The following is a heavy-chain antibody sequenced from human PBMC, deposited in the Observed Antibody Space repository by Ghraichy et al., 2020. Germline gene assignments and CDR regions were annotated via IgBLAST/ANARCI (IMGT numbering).Heavy chain of an antibody. V-gene: IGHV4-31*03. D-gene: IGHD5-24*01. J-gene: IGHJ6*02. CDR2: IYYSGST. Sequence: SETLSLTCTVSGGSISSGGYYWSWIRQHPGKGLEWIGYIYYSGSTYYNPSLKSRVTISVDTSKNQFSLKLSSVTAADTAVYYCARANLPSTNYYYYGMDVWGQGTTVTVSS. CDR1: GGSISSGGYY. CDR3: ARANLPSTNYYYYGMDV.